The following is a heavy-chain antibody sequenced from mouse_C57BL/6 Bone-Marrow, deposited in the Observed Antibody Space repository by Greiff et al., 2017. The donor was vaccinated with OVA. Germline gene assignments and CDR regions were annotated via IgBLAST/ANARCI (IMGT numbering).Heavy chain of an antibody. D-gene: IGHD2-4*01. CDR3: ARTDDYGYAMDY. Sequence: VQLQQPGAELVKPGASVKLSCKASGYTFTSYWMQWVKQRPGQGLEWIGEIDPSDSYTNYNQKFKGKAPLTVDTSSSTAYMQLSSLTSEDSAVYYCARTDDYGYAMDYWGQGTSVTVSS. V-gene: IGHV1-50*01. J-gene: IGHJ4*01. CDR1: GYTFTSYW. CDR2: IDPSDSYT.